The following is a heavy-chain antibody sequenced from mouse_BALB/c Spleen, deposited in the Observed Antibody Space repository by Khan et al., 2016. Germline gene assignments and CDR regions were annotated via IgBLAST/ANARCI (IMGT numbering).Heavy chain of an antibody. Sequence: EVELVESGGGLVQPGGSRKLSCAASGFTFSNFGMHWVRQAPEKGLEWVAFISSGSSTIYYADTVKGRFTVSRDNPKNTLFLQMTSLGSEDTAMYYCGRGDFWGQGTTHTVSS. CDR2: ISSGSSTI. V-gene: IGHV5-17*02. CDR1: GFTFSNFG. CDR3: GRGDF. J-gene: IGHJ2*01.